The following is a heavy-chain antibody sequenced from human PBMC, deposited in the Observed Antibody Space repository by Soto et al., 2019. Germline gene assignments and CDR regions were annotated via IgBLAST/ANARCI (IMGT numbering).Heavy chain of an antibody. CDR3: TYYSGSKGAFDI. CDR2: IRSKAYGGTT. CDR1: GFTFGDYA. J-gene: IGHJ3*02. V-gene: IGHV3-49*04. Sequence: GSLRLSCTASGFTFGDYAMSWVRQAPGKGLEWVGFIRSKAYGGTTEYAASVKGRFTISRDDSKSIAYLQMNSLKTEDTAVYYCTYYSGSKGAFDIWGQGTMVTVSS. D-gene: IGHD1-26*01.